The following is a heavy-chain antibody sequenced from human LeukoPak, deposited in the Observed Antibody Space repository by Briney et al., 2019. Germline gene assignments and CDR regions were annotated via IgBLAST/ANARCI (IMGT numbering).Heavy chain of an antibody. J-gene: IGHJ3*02. D-gene: IGHD3-22*01. Sequence: SETLSLTCTVSGGSISSSSYYWGWIRQPPGKGLEWIGSIYYSGSTYYNPSLKSRVTISVDTSKNQFSLKLSSVTAADTAVYYCARGIGDSSGYSPDAFDIWGQGTMATVSS. CDR1: GGSISSSSYY. V-gene: IGHV4-39*07. CDR2: IYYSGST. CDR3: ARGIGDSSGYSPDAFDI.